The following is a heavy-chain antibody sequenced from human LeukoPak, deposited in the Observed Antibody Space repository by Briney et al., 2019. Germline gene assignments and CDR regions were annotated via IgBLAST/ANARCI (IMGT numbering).Heavy chain of an antibody. V-gene: IGHV3-23*01. D-gene: IGHD3-9*01. CDR2: ISGSGGST. Sequence: GGSLRLSCAASGFTFSSYAMSWVRQAPGKGLEWVSAISGSGGSTYYADSVKGRFTISRDNSENTLYLQMKSLRAEDTAVYYCASHYDILTGYIDYWGQGTLVTVSS. CDR3: ASHYDILTGYIDY. CDR1: GFTFSSYA. J-gene: IGHJ4*02.